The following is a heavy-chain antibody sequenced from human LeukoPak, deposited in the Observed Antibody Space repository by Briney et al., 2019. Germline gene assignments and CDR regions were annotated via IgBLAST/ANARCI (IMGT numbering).Heavy chain of an antibody. V-gene: IGHV1-69*04. CDR3: ARVEMATDYYFDY. CDR1: GGTFSSYA. J-gene: IGHJ4*02. CDR2: IIPILGIA. D-gene: IGHD5-24*01. Sequence: ASVKVSCKASGGTFSSYAISWVRQAPGQGLEWMGRIIPILGIANYAQKFQGRVTITADKSTSTAYMELSSLRSEDTAVYYCARVEMATDYYFDYWGQGTLVTASS.